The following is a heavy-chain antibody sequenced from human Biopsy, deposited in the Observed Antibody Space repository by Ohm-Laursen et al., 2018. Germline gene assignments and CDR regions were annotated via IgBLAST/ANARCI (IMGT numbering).Heavy chain of an antibody. CDR2: IYSDGNT. V-gene: IGHV3-53*01. D-gene: IGHD3-3*01. J-gene: IGHJ5*02. Sequence: SLRLSCAASGISFSRSAMNWVRQAPGKGLQWVSLIYSDGNTYYADSVKGRFTISRDIPRNTLYLQMNSLRAEDTAVHYCARGPGKLWSGYYTWGQGSLVSVSS. CDR3: ARGPGKLWSGYYT. CDR1: GISFSRSA.